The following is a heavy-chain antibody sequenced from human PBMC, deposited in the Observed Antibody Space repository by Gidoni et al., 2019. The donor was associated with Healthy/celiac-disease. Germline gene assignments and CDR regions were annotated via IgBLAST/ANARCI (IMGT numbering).Heavy chain of an antibody. CDR3: TRDYYDSSGLPYFDY. CDR1: GFTFGDYH. V-gene: IGHV3-49*05. J-gene: IGHJ4*02. Sequence: EVQLLESGGGLVKPGRPLRLSCTASGFTFGDYHMSWFRQAPGKGLEWVGFIRSKAYGGTTEYAASVKGRFTISRDDSKSIAYLQMNSLKTEDTAVYYCTRDYYDSSGLPYFDYWGQGTLVTVSS. CDR2: IRSKAYGGTT. D-gene: IGHD3-22*01.